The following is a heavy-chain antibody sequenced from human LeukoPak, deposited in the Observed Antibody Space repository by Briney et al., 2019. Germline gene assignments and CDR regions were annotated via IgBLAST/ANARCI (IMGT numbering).Heavy chain of an antibody. J-gene: IGHJ6*03. Sequence: PSETLSLTCTVSDDSITIYYWSWIRQPPGKGLEWIGYSYYSGSTNYNPSLKSRVTISVDTSKNQFSLKLSSVTAADTAVYYCARGIVVVAQLGFYFYYMDVWGKGTTVTISS. CDR3: ARGIVVVAQLGFYFYYMDV. CDR2: SYYSGST. D-gene: IGHD2-15*01. V-gene: IGHV4-59*08. CDR1: DDSITIYY.